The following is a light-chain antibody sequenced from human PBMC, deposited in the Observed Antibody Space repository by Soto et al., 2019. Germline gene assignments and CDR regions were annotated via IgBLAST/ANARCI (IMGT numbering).Light chain of an antibody. J-gene: IGLJ1*01. CDR2: VNT. CDR3: QSYDTSLRAYV. V-gene: IGLV1-40*01. Sequence: QSVLTQPPSVSGAPGQRVTIFCTGSTSNIGADYHVHWYRQLPGTAPRPVIYVNTKRPSGVPGRFSGSRSGTSASLAITGLQAEDEGNYYCQSYDTSLRAYVFGTGTKVTVL. CDR1: TSNIGADYH.